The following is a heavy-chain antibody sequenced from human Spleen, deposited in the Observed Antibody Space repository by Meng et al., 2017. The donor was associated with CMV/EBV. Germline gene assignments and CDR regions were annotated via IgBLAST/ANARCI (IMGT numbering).Heavy chain of an antibody. J-gene: IGHJ4*02. V-gene: IGHV1-45*02. CDR3: ARMAVGARPPDY. CDR2: ITPFNGNT. Sequence: SVKVSCKASGYTFTYRYLHWVRQAPGQALEWMGWITPFNGNTNYAQKFQGRVTMTRDTSISTAYMELSRLRSDDTAVYYCARMAVGARPPDYWGQGTLVTVSS. D-gene: IGHD1-26*01. CDR1: GYTFTYRY.